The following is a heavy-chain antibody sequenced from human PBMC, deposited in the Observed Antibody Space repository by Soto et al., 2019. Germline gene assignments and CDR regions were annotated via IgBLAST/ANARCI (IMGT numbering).Heavy chain of an antibody. CDR2: IYHSGST. D-gene: IGHD5-18*01. V-gene: IGHV4-31*03. CDR3: ARLPSYIHTAYYYGMDV. J-gene: IGHJ6*02. CDR1: GGSIRSGGYY. Sequence: QVQLQESGPGLVKPSQTLSLTCTVSGGSIRSGGYYWSWIRQHPGKGLEWIGYIYHSGSTYYNPSLKSRVTISVDTSKNQFSLKLSSVTAADTAVYYCARLPSYIHTAYYYGMDVWGQGTTVTVSS.